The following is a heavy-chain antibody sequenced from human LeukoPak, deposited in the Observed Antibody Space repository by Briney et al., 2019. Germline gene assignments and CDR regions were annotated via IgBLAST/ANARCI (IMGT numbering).Heavy chain of an antibody. J-gene: IGHJ2*01. V-gene: IGHV3-74*01. CDR2: MNSDGSST. D-gene: IGHD3-3*01. CDR3: ARREITIGCFDL. Sequence: PGGSLRLSCAASGFTVSSNYMSWVRQVPGEGLVWVSRMNSDGSSTGYADSVKGRFTISRDNAKNTLYLQMNSLRAEDTAVYYCARREITIGCFDLWGRGTLVTVSS. CDR1: GFTVSSNY.